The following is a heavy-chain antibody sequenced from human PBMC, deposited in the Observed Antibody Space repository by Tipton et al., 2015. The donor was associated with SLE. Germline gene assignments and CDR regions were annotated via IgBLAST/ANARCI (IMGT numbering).Heavy chain of an antibody. CDR2: IYYSGST. D-gene: IGHD3-10*01. V-gene: IGHV4-59*01. CDR3: ARERFSARRGFDI. Sequence: LRLSCTVSGGSISSYYWSWIRQPPGKGLEWIGYIYYSGSTNYNPSLKSRVTISVDTSKNQFSLKLSSVTAADTAVYYCARERFSARRGFDIWGQGTMVTVSS. CDR1: GGSISSYY. J-gene: IGHJ3*02.